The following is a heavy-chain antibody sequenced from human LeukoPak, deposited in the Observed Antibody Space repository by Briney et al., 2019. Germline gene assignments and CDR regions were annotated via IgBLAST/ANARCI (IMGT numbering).Heavy chain of an antibody. V-gene: IGHV3-23*01. J-gene: IGHJ6*02. CDR1: GFIFSSYS. CDR3: AKAASSSWPSYYYGMDV. CDR2: ITGSGGNT. Sequence: GGSLRLSCAASGFIFSSYSMSWVRQAPGKGLEWVSVITGSGGNTYYADSVKGRFTISKDNSKNTVYLQMSSLRVDDTAVYYCAKAASSSWPSYYYGMDVWGQGATVTVSS. D-gene: IGHD6-13*01.